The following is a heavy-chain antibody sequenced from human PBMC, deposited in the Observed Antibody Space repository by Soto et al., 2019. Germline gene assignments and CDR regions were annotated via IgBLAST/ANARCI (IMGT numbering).Heavy chain of an antibody. CDR2: IYYSGST. V-gene: IGHV4-39*01. Sequence: SETLSLTCTVSGGSISSSSYYWGWIRQPPGKGLEWIGSIYYSGSTYYNPSLKSLVTISVDTSKNQFSLKLSSVTAADTAVYYCATIPRYSYGRGYWGQGTLVTVPQ. CDR3: ATIPRYSYGRGY. J-gene: IGHJ4*02. D-gene: IGHD5-18*01. CDR1: GGSISSSSYY.